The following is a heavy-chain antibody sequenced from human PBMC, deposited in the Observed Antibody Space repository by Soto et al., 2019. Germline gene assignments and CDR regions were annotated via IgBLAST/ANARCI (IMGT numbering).Heavy chain of an antibody. CDR2: ISAYNGNT. V-gene: IGHV1-18*01. D-gene: IGHD3-16*02. Sequence: QVQLVQSGAEVKRPGSSVKVSCKASGGTFSSYAISWVRQAPGQGLEWMGGISAYNGNTNYAQKLQGRVTMTTDTSTSTAYMELRSLRSDDTAVYYCARGDDYVWGSYRDAFDIWGQGTMVTVSS. J-gene: IGHJ3*02. CDR3: ARGDDYVWGSYRDAFDI. CDR1: GGTFSSYA.